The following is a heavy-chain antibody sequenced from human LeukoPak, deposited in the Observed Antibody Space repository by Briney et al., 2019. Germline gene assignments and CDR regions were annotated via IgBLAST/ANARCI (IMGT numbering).Heavy chain of an antibody. J-gene: IGHJ4*02. D-gene: IGHD1-26*01. Sequence: PGGSLRLSCAASGFTFSSYGMHWVRQAPGKGPEWVAVIWYDGSNKYYADSVKGRFTISRDNSKNTLYLQMNSLRAEDTAVYYCARAPTSYYYFDYWGQGTLVTVSS. CDR3: ARAPTSYYYFDY. CDR2: IWYDGSNK. V-gene: IGHV3-33*01. CDR1: GFTFSSYG.